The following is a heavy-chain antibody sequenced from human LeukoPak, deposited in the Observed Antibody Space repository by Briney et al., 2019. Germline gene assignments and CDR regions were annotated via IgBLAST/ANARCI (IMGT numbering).Heavy chain of an antibody. Sequence: PGGSLRLSCAASGFTFSDYYMSWIRQAPGKGLEWVSYISSSGSTIYYADSVKGRFTISRDNAKNSLYLQMNSPRAEDTAVYYCARDRRTPPYCSSTSCYKGDAFDIWGHGTMVTVSS. J-gene: IGHJ3*02. V-gene: IGHV3-11*01. D-gene: IGHD2-2*02. CDR2: ISSSGSTI. CDR1: GFTFSDYY. CDR3: ARDRRTPPYCSSTSCYKGDAFDI.